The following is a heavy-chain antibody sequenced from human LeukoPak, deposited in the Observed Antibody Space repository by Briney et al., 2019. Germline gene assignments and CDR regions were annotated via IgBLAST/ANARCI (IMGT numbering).Heavy chain of an antibody. CDR1: GGSINSFY. CDR3: ARYHAYDDYGPFEY. V-gene: IGHV4-59*01. D-gene: IGHD4-17*01. Sequence: PSETLSLTCTVSGGSINSFYWSWIRQPPGKGLEWIGYISYSGSTNYNPSLKSRVTISVDTSKNQFSLKLSSVTAADTAVYYCARYHAYDDYGPFEYWGQGTLVTVSS. J-gene: IGHJ4*02. CDR2: ISYSGST.